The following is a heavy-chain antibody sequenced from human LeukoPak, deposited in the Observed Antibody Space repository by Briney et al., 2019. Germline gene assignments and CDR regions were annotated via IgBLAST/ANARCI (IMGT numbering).Heavy chain of an antibody. J-gene: IGHJ4*02. V-gene: IGHV3-48*04. D-gene: IGHD2-2*01. CDR3: AKGSSRYCSSTSCYGGFDY. CDR1: GFTFSSYS. Sequence: EGSLRLSCAASGFTFSSYSMNWVRQAPGKGLEWVSYISSSSSTIYYADSVKGRFTISRDNAKNSLYLQMNSLRAEDTAVYYCAKGSSRYCSSTSCYGGFDYWGQGTLVTVSS. CDR2: ISSSSSTI.